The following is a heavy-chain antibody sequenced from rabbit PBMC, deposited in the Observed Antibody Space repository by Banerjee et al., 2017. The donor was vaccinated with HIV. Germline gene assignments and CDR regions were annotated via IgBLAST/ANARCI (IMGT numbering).Heavy chain of an antibody. J-gene: IGHJ2*01. CDR3: ARATSAWGRAFDP. Sequence: QSLEEYGGDLVQPGSSLTVTCKASGLDFSRSNWICWVRQAPGKGLEWIACIYAGSNSDTYYATRTKGRFTISKTSSTMVTLQMTSLTAADTATYFCARATSAWGRAFDPWGQGTLVTVS. D-gene: IGHD4-1*01. CDR2: IYAGSNSDT. CDR1: GLDFSRSNW. V-gene: IGHV1S40*01.